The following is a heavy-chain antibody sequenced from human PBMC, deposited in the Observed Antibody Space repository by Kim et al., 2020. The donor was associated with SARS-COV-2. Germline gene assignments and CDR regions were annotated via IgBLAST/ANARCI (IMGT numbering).Heavy chain of an antibody. CDR2: IRSKVNGYAT. V-gene: IGHV3-73*01. Sequence: GGSLRLSCGASGFTFSDSAMHWVRRASGKGLEWVGRIRSKVNGYATAYSASVRGRFTISRDESRNTAHLQMNSLKTEDTAVYYCTRVPGTTLAFLDAFDIWGQGTMVAVSS. CDR1: GFTFSDSA. J-gene: IGHJ3*02. D-gene: IGHD1-1*01. CDR3: TRVPGTTLAFLDAFDI.